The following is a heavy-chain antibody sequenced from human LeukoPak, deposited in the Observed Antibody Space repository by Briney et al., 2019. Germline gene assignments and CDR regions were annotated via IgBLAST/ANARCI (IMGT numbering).Heavy chain of an antibody. CDR3: ARLVAAAIGEGDY. V-gene: IGHV4-39*01. D-gene: IGHD6-13*01. CDR2: IYYSGST. J-gene: IGHJ4*02. Sequence: SETLSLTCTVSGGSISSSSYYWGWIRQPPGKGLEWIGSIYYSGSTYYNPSLKSRVTISVDTSKNQFSLKLSSVTAADTAVYYCARLVAAAIGEGDYWGQGTLVTVSS. CDR1: GGSISSSSYY.